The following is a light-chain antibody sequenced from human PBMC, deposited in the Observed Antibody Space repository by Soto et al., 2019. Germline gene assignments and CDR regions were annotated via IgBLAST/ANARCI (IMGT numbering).Light chain of an antibody. J-gene: IGLJ2*01. V-gene: IGLV2-14*03. CDR3: SSYTTSRNVV. CDR2: DVS. Sequence: QSALTQPASVSGSPGESITISCTGTSSDVGAYNNVSWYQQHPGKVPKVMIFDVSSRPPGVSHRFSGSKSGNTASLTISGLQTEDEADYYCSSYTTSRNVVFGGGTKLTVL. CDR1: SSDVGAYNN.